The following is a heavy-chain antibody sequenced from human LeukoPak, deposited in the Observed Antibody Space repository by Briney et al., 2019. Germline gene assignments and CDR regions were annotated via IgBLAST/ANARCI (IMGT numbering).Heavy chain of an antibody. J-gene: IGHJ4*02. CDR3: ARIRDNLAGYSSFDY. Sequence: ASVKLSCKASGYAFTRCGISWVRQAPGQGQEWMGWISAYNDNTNYARELQSRVTMTPDTSTSTASMELRSLRSDHTAVYYCARIRDNLAGYSSFDYWGQGTLVTVSS. V-gene: IGHV1-18*01. D-gene: IGHD3-9*01. CDR2: ISAYNDNT. CDR1: GYAFTRCG.